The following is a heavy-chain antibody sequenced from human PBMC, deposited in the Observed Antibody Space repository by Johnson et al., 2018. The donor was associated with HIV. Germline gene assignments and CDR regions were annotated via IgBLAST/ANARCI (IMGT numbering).Heavy chain of an antibody. CDR3: ARSRDCSGGSCPDAFDI. D-gene: IGHD2-15*01. CDR1: GVTFSDYY. V-gene: IGHV3-7*02. Sequence: VQLVESGGGLVKPGGSLRLSCAASGVTFSDYYMSWVRQVPGKGLEWVANIKEDGSEEYYVDSTEGRFTISRDNAKNLLYLQMNSLRAEDTAVYYCARSRDCSGGSCPDAFDIWGQGTMVTVSS. CDR2: IKEDGSEE. J-gene: IGHJ3*02.